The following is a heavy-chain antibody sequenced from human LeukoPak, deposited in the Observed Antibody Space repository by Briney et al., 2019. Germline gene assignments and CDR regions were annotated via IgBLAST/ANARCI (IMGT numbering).Heavy chain of an antibody. Sequence: SETLSLTCAVYGGSFSGYYWSWIRQPPGKGLEWIGEINHSGSTNYNPSLKSRVTISVDTSKNQSSLKLSSVPAADTAVYYCAGALSWSPPRQQLVYYYYYGMDVWGKGTTVTVSS. CDR1: GGSFSGYY. D-gene: IGHD6-13*01. CDR2: INHSGST. CDR3: AGALSWSPPRQQLVYYYYYGMDV. V-gene: IGHV4-34*01. J-gene: IGHJ6*04.